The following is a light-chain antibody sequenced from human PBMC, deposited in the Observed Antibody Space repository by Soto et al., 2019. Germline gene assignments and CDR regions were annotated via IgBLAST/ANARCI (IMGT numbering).Light chain of an antibody. CDR3: QQYGTSPRSFT. V-gene: IGKV3D-20*01. CDR2: ATS. J-gene: IGKJ5*01. CDR1: QSVSSSY. Sequence: EIVLTQSPATLSLSPGERATLSCGASQSVSSSYLAWYQQKPGLAPRLLIYATSSRATGIPDRFSGGGSGTDFTLTISRLEPEDFAVYYCQQYGTSPRSFTFGQGTRLEIK.